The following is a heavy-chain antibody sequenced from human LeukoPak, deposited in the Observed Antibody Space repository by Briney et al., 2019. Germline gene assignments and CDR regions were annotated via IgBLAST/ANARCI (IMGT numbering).Heavy chain of an antibody. D-gene: IGHD3-16*01. Sequence: PGGSLRLSCAASGFTFSSFWMHWVRQAPGKGLEWVSSIKGDGSSTNYADSVKGRFTISRDNAKNTLYLQMNSLRAEDTAVYYCARGGGGLGYWGQGTLVTVFS. J-gene: IGHJ4*02. CDR2: IKGDGSST. V-gene: IGHV3-74*01. CDR3: ARGGGGLGY. CDR1: GFTFSSFW.